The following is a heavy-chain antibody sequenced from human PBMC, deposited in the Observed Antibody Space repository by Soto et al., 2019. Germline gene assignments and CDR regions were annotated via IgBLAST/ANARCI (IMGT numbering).Heavy chain of an antibody. CDR1: GYIFTDYY. CDR3: ARDQSPSSGWPGMDV. J-gene: IGHJ6*02. Sequence: ASVKVSCKASGYIFTDYYMHWVRQAPGQGLEWMGWINPNSGGTNYAQKFQGRVTMTRDTSISTAYMELNRLRSDDTAVYYCARDQSPSSGWPGMDVWGQGTTVTVS. V-gene: IGHV1-2*02. D-gene: IGHD6-19*01. CDR2: INPNSGGT.